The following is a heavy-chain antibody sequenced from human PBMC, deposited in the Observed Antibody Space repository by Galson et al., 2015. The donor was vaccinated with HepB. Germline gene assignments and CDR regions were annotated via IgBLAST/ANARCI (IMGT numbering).Heavy chain of an antibody. CDR3: ARVRRRDGYNHFDY. V-gene: IGHV1-18*01. D-gene: IGHD5-24*01. CDR1: GYTFTSYG. CDR2: ISAYNGNT. Sequence: SVKVSCKASGYTFTSYGISWVRQAPGQGLEWMGWISAYNGNTNYAQNLQGRVTMTTDTSTSTAYMELRRLRSDDTAVYYCARVRRRDGYNHFDYWGQGTLVTVSS. J-gene: IGHJ4*02.